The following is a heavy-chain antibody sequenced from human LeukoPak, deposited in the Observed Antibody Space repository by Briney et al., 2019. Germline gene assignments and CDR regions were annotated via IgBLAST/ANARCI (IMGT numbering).Heavy chain of an antibody. CDR1: GYSNSSGYY. Sequence: PSETLSLTCTVSGYSNSSGYYWGWIRQPPGKGLEWIGIIYHSGSTYYNPSLKSRVTISVDTSKNQFSLKLSSVTAADTAVYYCASRVGGGPIDYWGQGTLVTVSS. J-gene: IGHJ4*02. D-gene: IGHD2-15*01. CDR2: IYHSGST. V-gene: IGHV4-38-2*02. CDR3: ASRVGGGPIDY.